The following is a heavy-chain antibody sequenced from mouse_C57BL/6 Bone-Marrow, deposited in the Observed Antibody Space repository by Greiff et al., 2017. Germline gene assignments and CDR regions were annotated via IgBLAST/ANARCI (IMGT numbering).Heavy chain of an antibody. CDR2: IYPGDGDT. CDR1: GYAFSSSW. CDR3: AITTTALYFDD. V-gene: IGHV1-82*01. D-gene: IGHD1-1*01. Sequence: QVQLQQSGPELVKPGASVKISCKASGYAFSSSWMHWVKQRPGQGLEWIGRIYPGDGDTNYNGKFKGKATLTADKSSSTAYMQLSSLTSEDSAVYFSAITTTALYFDDWGKGTTVTVAS. J-gene: IGHJ2*01.